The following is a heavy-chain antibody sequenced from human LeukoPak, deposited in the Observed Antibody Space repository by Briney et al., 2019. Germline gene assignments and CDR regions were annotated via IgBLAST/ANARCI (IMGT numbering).Heavy chain of an antibody. J-gene: IGHJ4*02. CDR3: ARDPPAVAANTYG. V-gene: IGHV3-66*01. Sequence: GGSLRLSCAAPGFTVSNNYMRWVRQAPGKGLEWVSLIYSGGATFYADAVKGRFTISRDGSKNTLYLQMNSLRAEDTAVYYCARDPPAVAANTYGWGQGTLVTVSS. CDR2: IYSGGAT. CDR1: GFTVSNNY. D-gene: IGHD6-6*01.